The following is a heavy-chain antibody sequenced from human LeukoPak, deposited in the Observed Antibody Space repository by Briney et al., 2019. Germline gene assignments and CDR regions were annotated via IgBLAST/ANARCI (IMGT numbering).Heavy chain of an antibody. D-gene: IGHD4-17*01. Sequence: PGGSLRLSCAASGFTFSSYAMSWVRQAPGKGLEWVSAISGRGGSTYYADSVKGRFTISRDNSKNTLYLQMNSLRAEDTAVYYCAKDCTVTTDWYFDLWGRGTLVTVSS. CDR1: GFTFSSYA. V-gene: IGHV3-23*01. CDR3: AKDCTVTTDWYFDL. J-gene: IGHJ2*01. CDR2: ISGRGGST.